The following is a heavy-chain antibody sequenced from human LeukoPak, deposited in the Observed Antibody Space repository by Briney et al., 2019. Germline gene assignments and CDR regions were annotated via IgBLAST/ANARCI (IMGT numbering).Heavy chain of an antibody. CDR3: ARDKEEMVRAPYAFDI. CDR1: GFTFSSYW. V-gene: IGHV3-7*01. CDR2: IKLDGSEK. J-gene: IGHJ3*02. D-gene: IGHD3-10*01. Sequence: PGGSLRLSCAASGFTFSSYWMNWVRQAPGKGLEWVANIKLDGSEKYYVGSAKGRFTISRDNAKNSLYLQMNSLRTEDTAVYYCARDKEEMVRAPYAFDIWGQGTRVTVSS.